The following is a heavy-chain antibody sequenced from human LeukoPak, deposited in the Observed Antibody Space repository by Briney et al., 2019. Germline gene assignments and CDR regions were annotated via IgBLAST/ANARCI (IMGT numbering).Heavy chain of an antibody. CDR1: GFTFSSYA. D-gene: IGHD2-15*01. V-gene: IGHV3-23*01. CDR3: AKDGTRYCSGGSCYYFDY. CDR2: ISGSGGST. Sequence: PGGSLRLSCAASGFTFSSYAMSWVRQAPGKGLEWVSAISGSGGSTYYADSVKGRFTISRDNSKNTLYLQMNSLRAEDTAVYYCAKDGTRYCSGGSCYYFDYWGQGTLVTVSS. J-gene: IGHJ4*02.